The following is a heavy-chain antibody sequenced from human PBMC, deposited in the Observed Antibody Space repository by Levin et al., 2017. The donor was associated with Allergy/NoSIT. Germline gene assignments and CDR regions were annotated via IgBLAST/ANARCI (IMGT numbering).Heavy chain of an antibody. V-gene: IGHV3-23*01. D-gene: IGHD6-13*01. CDR2: IGVSGNT. J-gene: IGHJ4*02. CDR1: GFTFSSHV. CDR3: AKGGIASAGGIDS. Sequence: WGSLRLSCAASGFTFSSHVMTWVRQAPGKGLEWVSSIGVSGNTYYADSVKGRFTISRDNSKNTVYLQLSSLRVEDTAVYHCAKGGIASAGGIDSWGQGTLVTVSS.